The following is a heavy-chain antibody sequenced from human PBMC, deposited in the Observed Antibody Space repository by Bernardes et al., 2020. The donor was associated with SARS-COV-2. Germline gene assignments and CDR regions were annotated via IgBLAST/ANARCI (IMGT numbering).Heavy chain of an antibody. V-gene: IGHV3-48*03. CDR1: GFTFSSYE. CDR3: ARDSYCSSTSCYPKSFDC. Sequence: GSLRLSCAASGFTFSSYEMHWVRQAPGKGLEWVSYISSSGSTIYYADSVKGRFTIPRDNAKNSLYLQMNSLRAEDTAVYYCARDSYCSSTSCYPKSFDCWGQGTLVTFSS. J-gene: IGHJ4*02. D-gene: IGHD2-2*01. CDR2: ISSSGSTI.